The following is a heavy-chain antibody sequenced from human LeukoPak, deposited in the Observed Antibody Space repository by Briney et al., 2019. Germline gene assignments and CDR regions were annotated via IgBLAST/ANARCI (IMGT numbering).Heavy chain of an antibody. J-gene: IGHJ3*02. CDR1: GYPMSSGYY. V-gene: IGHV4-38-2*01. Sequence: SETLSLTCAVSGYPMSSGYYWGWIRQPPGKGLEWIGSIYYSGSTYYNPSLKSRVTISVDTSKNQFSLKLSSVTAADTAVYYCARLNWNDGAFDIWGQGTMVTVSS. CDR3: ARLNWNDGAFDI. D-gene: IGHD1-1*01. CDR2: IYYSGST.